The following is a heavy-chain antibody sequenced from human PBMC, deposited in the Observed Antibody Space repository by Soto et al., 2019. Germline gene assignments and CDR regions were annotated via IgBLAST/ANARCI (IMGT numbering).Heavy chain of an antibody. CDR3: AKDSKDTAMVNYFDY. Sequence: GGSLRLSCAASGFTFSSYGMHWVRQAPGKGLEWVAVISYDGSNKYYADSVKGRFTISRDNSKNTLYLQMNSLRAEDTAVYYCAKDSKDTAMVNYFDYCGQGTLVTVSS. CDR2: ISYDGSNK. D-gene: IGHD5-18*01. V-gene: IGHV3-30*18. CDR1: GFTFSSYG. J-gene: IGHJ4*02.